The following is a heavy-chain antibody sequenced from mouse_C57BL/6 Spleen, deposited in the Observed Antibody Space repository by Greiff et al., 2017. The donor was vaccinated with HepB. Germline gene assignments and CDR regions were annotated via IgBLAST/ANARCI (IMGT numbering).Heavy chain of an antibody. V-gene: IGHV1-76*01. J-gene: IGHJ4*01. CDR3: ARDGYYEKDAMDY. D-gene: IGHD2-3*01. CDR1: GYTFTDYY. Sequence: QVQLQQSGAELVRPGASVKLSCKASGYTFTDYYINWVKQRPGQGLEWIARIYPGSGNTYYNEKFKGKATLTAEKSSSTAYMQLSSLTSEDSAVYFCARDGYYEKDAMDYWGQGTSVTVSS. CDR2: IYPGSGNT.